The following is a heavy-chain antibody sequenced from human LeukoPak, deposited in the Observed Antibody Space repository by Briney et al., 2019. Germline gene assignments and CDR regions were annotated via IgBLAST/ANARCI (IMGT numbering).Heavy chain of an antibody. CDR1: GYTFTSNY. J-gene: IGHJ5*02. Sequence: ASVKVSCKAFGYTFTSNYMHWVRQAPGQGPEWMGVISPSGGSTTYAQKFQGRVTLTRDMSTSTDYLELSSLRSEDTAVYYCAISRGYSGSEYWFDPWGQGTLVTVSS. V-gene: IGHV1-46*01. CDR3: AISRGYSGSEYWFDP. D-gene: IGHD5-12*01. CDR2: ISPSGGST.